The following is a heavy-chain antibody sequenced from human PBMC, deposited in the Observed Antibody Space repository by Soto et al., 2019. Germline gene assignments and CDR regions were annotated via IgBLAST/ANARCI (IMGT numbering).Heavy chain of an antibody. CDR2: ISGDGGST. V-gene: IGHV3-64*01. D-gene: IGHD2-2*01. J-gene: IGHJ3*02. Sequence: GGSLRLSCAASGFTFSAHLMHWVRQAPGKGLEHVSTISGDGGSTYYVNSVKGRFTISRDNSKNTLYLQMGSLRAEDMAVYYCARDPYCSRTDCYHAFDIWGQGTLVTVSS. CDR3: ARDPYCSRTDCYHAFDI. CDR1: GFTFSAHL.